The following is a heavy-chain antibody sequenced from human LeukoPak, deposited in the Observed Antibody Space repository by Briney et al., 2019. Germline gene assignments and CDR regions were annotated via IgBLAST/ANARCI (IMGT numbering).Heavy chain of an antibody. D-gene: IGHD5-24*01. V-gene: IGHV1-2*02. J-gene: IGHJ4*02. CDR2: INPNSGDT. CDR3: ARDGRDGYNLVHY. Sequence: ASVKVSCKASGYTFIGYFIHWVRQAPGQGLEWMGWINPNSGDTSYAQKFQGRVTMTRDTALSTAYLESSSLTSDDTAVYYCARDGRDGYNLVHYWGQGTLVTVSS. CDR1: GYTFIGYF.